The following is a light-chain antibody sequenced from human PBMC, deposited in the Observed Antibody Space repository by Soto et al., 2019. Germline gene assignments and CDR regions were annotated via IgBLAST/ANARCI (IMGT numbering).Light chain of an antibody. J-gene: IGLJ2*01. CDR3: SSYTSSSTPYVV. V-gene: IGLV2-14*01. CDR1: SSDVGGYNY. CDR2: DVS. Sequence: QSVLTQPASVSGSPGQSITISCTGTSSDVGGYNYVSWYQQHPGKAPKLMIYDVSNRPSGVSNRFSGSKSGNTASLTISGLQAEDEAADYCSSYTSSSTPYVVFGGGTKLTVL.